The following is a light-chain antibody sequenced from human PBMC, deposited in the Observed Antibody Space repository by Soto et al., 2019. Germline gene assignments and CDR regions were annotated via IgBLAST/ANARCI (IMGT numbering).Light chain of an antibody. CDR3: MQALQPPLIT. CDR2: LGY. Sequence: DSVLPQSPLALPVTPGEPASISCRSSQSLLHSNGYNYLDWYLQKPGQSPQLMFYLGYNRASGVPDRFSGSGSGTDFTLKISRVEAEDVGVFYCMQALQPPLITCGQGTRLEIK. CDR1: QSLLHSNGYNY. V-gene: IGKV2-28*01. J-gene: IGKJ5*01.